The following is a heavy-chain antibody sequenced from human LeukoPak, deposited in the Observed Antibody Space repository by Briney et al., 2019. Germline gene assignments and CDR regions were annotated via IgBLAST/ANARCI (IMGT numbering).Heavy chain of an antibody. D-gene: IGHD3-22*01. J-gene: IGHJ5*02. CDR2: ISYDGSNK. CDR1: GFIFSNYA. CDR3: ATDDASGSLGYH. V-gene: IGHV3-30-3*01. Sequence: GGSLRLSCGASGFIFSNYAVHWVRQAPGKGLEWVAVISYDGSNKFYADSVKGRFTVSRDNSRNTVCLQMNSLRVEDTAVYYCATDDASGSLGYHWGQGTLVTVSS.